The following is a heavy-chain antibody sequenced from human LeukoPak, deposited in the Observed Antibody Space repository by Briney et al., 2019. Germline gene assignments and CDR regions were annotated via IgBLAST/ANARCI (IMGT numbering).Heavy chain of an antibody. D-gene: IGHD3-22*01. V-gene: IGHV4-59*08. CDR1: GGSISSYY. Sequence: SETLSLTCTVSGGSISSYYWSWIRQPPGKGLEWIGYIHYSGSTNYNPSLKSRVTISVDTSKNQFSLKLSSVTAADTAVYYCARRLVVGGAFDIWGQGTMVTVSS. J-gene: IGHJ3*02. CDR3: ARRLVVGGAFDI. CDR2: IHYSGST.